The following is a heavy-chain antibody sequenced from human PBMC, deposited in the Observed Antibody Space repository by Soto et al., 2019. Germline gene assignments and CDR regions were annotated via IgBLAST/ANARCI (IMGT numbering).Heavy chain of an antibody. D-gene: IGHD3-22*01. CDR3: AAGRDSSGYYHDD. J-gene: IGHJ4*02. Sequence: GASVKVSCKASGFTFTSSAVQWVRQARGQRLEWIGWIVVGSGNTNYAQKFQERVTITRDMSTSTAYMELSSLRSEDTAVYYCAAGRDSSGYYHDDWGQGTLVTVSS. CDR1: GFTFTSSA. CDR2: IVVGSGNT. V-gene: IGHV1-58*01.